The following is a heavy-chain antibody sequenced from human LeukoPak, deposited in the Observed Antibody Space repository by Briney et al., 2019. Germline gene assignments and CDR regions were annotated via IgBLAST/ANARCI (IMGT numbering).Heavy chain of an antibody. CDR3: ARDEFEVVLRFDP. J-gene: IGHJ5*02. CDR2: INPNSGGT. Sequence: ASVKVSCKASGYTFTGYYMHWVRQAPGQGLEWMGWINPNSGGTNYAQKFQGRVTMTRDTSISTAYMELSRPRSDDTAVYYCARDEFEVVLRFDPWGQGTLVTVSS. CDR1: GYTFTGYY. D-gene: IGHD2-21*01. V-gene: IGHV1-2*02.